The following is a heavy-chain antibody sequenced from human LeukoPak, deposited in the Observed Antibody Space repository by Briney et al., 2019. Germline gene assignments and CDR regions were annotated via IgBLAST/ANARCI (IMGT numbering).Heavy chain of an antibody. CDR3: AGYFGYYYYGMDV. D-gene: IGHD3-9*01. Sequence: PSETLSLTCAVYGESSSGYYWSWIRQPPGKGLEWLGEINYSGSTNFNPSLKSRVTVSVDTSKKQFSLKLRSVTAADTAVYYCAGYFGYYYYGMDVWGQGTTVTVSS. CDR2: INYSGST. CDR1: GESSSGYY. V-gene: IGHV4-34*01. J-gene: IGHJ6*02.